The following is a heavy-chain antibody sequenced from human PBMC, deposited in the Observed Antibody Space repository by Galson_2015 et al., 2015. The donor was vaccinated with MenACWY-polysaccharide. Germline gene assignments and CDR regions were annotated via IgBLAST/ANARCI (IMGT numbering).Heavy chain of an antibody. CDR1: GFSFRSSW. Sequence: SLRLSCAASGFSFRSSWMTWVRQVPGKGPEWVANINPDGSKKDCLDSMKGRFTISRDNVKNTLHLQVDSLRVEDTAVYYCARHFDWAFDYRGQGTLVTVSS. CDR2: INPDGSKK. D-gene: IGHD3-9*01. V-gene: IGHV3-7*01. CDR3: ARHFDWAFDY. J-gene: IGHJ4*02.